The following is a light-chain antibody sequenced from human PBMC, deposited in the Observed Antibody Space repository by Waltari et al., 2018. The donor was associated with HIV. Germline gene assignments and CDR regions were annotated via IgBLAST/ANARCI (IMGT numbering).Light chain of an antibody. Sequence: QSVLTQPPAASGTPGKRVTISCSDTSSNIGSTSVTWFQHVPRTAPKLLMYSDNQRPSGVPDRFSGSKSGTSASLAISGLQSEDEADYYCAAWDDSLDAWVFGGGTRLTVL. CDR3: AAWDDSLDAWV. CDR1: SSNIGSTS. J-gene: IGLJ3*02. V-gene: IGLV1-44*01. CDR2: SDN.